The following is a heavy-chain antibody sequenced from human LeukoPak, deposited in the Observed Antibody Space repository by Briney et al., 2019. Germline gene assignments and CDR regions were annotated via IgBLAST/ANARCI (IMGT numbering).Heavy chain of an antibody. Sequence: SETLSLTCTVSGGPISNFYCSWIRQSPGKGLEWIGYIPNSGDSKYSPSLKGRVTMSVDTSKKQFSLKLSSVTAADTAVYYCAKSGGGDLRTGYYTGWFDPWGQGTLVTV. J-gene: IGHJ5*02. D-gene: IGHD3/OR15-3a*01. V-gene: IGHV4-59*03. CDR3: AKSGGGDLRTGYYTGWFDP. CDR2: IPNSGDS. CDR1: GGPISNFY.